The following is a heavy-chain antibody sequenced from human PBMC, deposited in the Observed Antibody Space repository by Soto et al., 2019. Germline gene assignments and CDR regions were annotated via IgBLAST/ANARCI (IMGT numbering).Heavy chain of an antibody. J-gene: IGHJ4*02. V-gene: IGHV3-30*18. D-gene: IGHD6-13*01. CDR1: GFTFSNYS. CDR2: VASDGKDK. Sequence: GGSLTLSCAASGFTFSNYSIHWVRQAPGKGLEWVAVVASDGKDKRYADSVKGRFTISRDNSKNTVYLQMNSLRGEDTAVYYCAKDGSIAAADYFFDYWGQGNLVTVSS. CDR3: AKDGSIAAADYFFDY.